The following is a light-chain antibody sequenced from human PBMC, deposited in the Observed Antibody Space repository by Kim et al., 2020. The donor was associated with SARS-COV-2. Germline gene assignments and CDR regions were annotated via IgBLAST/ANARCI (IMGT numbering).Light chain of an antibody. V-gene: IGKV1-5*03. CDR1: ESISTW. CDR3: QQYKTSSWT. Sequence: DIQLTQSPSTLSASVGDRVTITCRASESISTWLAWYQHRAGRAPKLLIRKASTLESGVSSRFSGSGSETEFTLTISRLQPDDFATYYCQQYKTSSWTFGQGTKVEI. J-gene: IGKJ1*01. CDR2: KAS.